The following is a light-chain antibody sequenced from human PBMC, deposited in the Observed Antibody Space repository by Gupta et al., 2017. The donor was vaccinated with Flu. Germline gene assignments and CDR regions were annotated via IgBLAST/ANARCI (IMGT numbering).Light chain of an antibody. V-gene: IGLV2-14*01. CDR1: SSDVGGYNY. CDR3: SSDTSSSTVV. Sequence: ALTQPASVSGSPGPSITISCTGTSSDVGGYNYVSWYQQHPGKAPKLMIYEVSNRPSGVSNRFSGSKSGNTASLTISGLQAEDEADYYCSSDTSSSTVVFGGGTKLTVL. J-gene: IGLJ2*01. CDR2: EVS.